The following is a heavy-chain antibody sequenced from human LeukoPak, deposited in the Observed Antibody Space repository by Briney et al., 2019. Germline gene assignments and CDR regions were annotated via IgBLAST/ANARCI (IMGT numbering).Heavy chain of an antibody. D-gene: IGHD6-19*01. CDR1: GFDFATYG. Sequence: GGSLRLSCATSGFDFATYGMHWVRQAPGKGLEWVSLVYSGGVTYYADSVKGRFTISRDSSNNTLYLQMNSLRVDDMAVYYCVRDLAVSSGWSDYWGQGTLVIVSS. V-gene: IGHV3-53*01. CDR3: VRDLAVSSGWSDY. J-gene: IGHJ4*02. CDR2: VYSGGVT.